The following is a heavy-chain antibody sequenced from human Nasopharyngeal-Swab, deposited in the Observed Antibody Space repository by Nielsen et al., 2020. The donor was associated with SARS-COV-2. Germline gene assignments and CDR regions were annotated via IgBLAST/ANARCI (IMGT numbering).Heavy chain of an antibody. CDR1: GFTFDDYA. Sequence: GGSLRLSCAASGFTFDDYAMNWVRQAPGKGLEWVSSISSSSSYIYYADSVKGRFTISRDNAKNSLYLQMNSLRAEDTAVYYCARILYSSGWAPIDAFDIWGQGTMVTVSS. V-gene: IGHV3-21*01. J-gene: IGHJ3*02. CDR3: ARILYSSGWAPIDAFDI. CDR2: ISSSSSYI. D-gene: IGHD6-19*01.